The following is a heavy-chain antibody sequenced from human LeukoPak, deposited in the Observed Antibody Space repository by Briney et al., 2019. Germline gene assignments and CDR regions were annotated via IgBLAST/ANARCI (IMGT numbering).Heavy chain of an antibody. D-gene: IGHD3-3*01. J-gene: IGHJ4*02. V-gene: IGHV3-7*01. Sequence: GGSLRLSCAASGFTFSSYWMSWVRQAPGKGLEWVANIKQDGREKYYVDSVKGRFTISRDNAKNSLYLQMNSLRAEDTAVYYCARGGNDFWSGYPLDYWGQGTLVTVSS. CDR3: ARGGNDFWSGYPLDY. CDR2: IKQDGREK. CDR1: GFTFSSYW.